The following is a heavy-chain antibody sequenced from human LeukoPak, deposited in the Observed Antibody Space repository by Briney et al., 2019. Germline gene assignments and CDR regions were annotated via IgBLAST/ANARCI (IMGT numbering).Heavy chain of an antibody. V-gene: IGHV3-23*01. CDR2: ISGSGGST. D-gene: IGHD2-21*02. CDR1: GFTFSSYA. CDR3: AKSLVAPLVVVTAPGFDP. Sequence: GGSLRLSCAASGFTFSSYAMSWVRQAPGKGLEWVSAISGSGGSTYYADSVKGRFTISRDNSKNTLYLQMNSLRAEDTAVYYCAKSLVAPLVVVTAPGFDPWGQGTLVTVSS. J-gene: IGHJ5*02.